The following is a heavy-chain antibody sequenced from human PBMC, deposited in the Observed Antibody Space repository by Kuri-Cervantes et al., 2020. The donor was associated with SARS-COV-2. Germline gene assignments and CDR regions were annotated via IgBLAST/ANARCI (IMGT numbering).Heavy chain of an antibody. D-gene: IGHD1-26*01. CDR1: GFTVSSNY. Sequence: GESLKISCAASGFTVSSNYMSWVRQAPGKGLEWVSVIYSGGSTYYADSVKGRFTISRDNSKNTLYLQMNTLKTEDTAMFYCARDASYSGSYGSFQHWGKGTTVTVSS. J-gene: IGHJ6*04. V-gene: IGHV3-66*01. CDR2: IYSGGST. CDR3: ARDASYSGSYGSFQH.